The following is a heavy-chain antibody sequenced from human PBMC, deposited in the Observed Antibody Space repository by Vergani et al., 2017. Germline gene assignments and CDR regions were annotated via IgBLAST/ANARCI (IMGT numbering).Heavy chain of an antibody. CDR1: GFTFSSYS. J-gene: IGHJ6*02. CDR3: ARVFGPNIGFWYYYYGMDV. D-gene: IGHD3/OR15-3a*01. Sequence: EVQLVESGGGLVKPGGSLRLSCAASGFTFSSYSMNWVRQAPGKGLEWVSSISSSSSYIYYADSVKGRFTISRDNAKNSLYLQMNSLRAEDTAVYYCARVFGPNIGFWYYYYGMDVWGQGTTVTVSS. CDR2: ISSSSSYI. V-gene: IGHV3-21*01.